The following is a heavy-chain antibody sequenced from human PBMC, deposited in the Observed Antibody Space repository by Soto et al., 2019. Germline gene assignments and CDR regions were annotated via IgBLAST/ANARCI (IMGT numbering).Heavy chain of an antibody. Sequence: EVQLVESGGGVVQPGGSLRLSCAASGFTFSSYWMHWVRQAPGKGLVWVSRVNPDGSATSYADSVKGRFTISRDNAKNTLYLQMNSLRAEDTAVYYFARVAVGSYYFDYWGQGTLLTVSS. V-gene: IGHV3-74*01. CDR1: GFTFSSYW. CDR3: ARVAVGSYYFDY. CDR2: VNPDGSAT. D-gene: IGHD6-13*01. J-gene: IGHJ4*02.